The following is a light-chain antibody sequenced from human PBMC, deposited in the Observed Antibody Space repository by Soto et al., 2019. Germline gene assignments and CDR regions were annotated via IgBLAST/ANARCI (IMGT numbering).Light chain of an antibody. Sequence: QSVLTQPPSVSGSPGQSVVISCSGTSSDVGSNNRVSWYQQPPGTAPKLMIYDVSNRPSGVPDRFSGSKSGNTASLTISGLQAEDEADYYCSSFTTSSTYVFGTGTKVTVL. V-gene: IGLV2-18*02. CDR3: SSFTTSSTYV. J-gene: IGLJ1*01. CDR2: DVS. CDR1: SSDVGSNNR.